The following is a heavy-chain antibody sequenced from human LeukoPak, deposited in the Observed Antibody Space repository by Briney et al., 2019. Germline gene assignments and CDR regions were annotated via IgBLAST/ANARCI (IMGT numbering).Heavy chain of an antibody. Sequence: GGSLGLSCVASGFTFNTYSMNWVRQAPGKGLEWVSGISGTTSGTYYADSVKGRFTISRDNSKNTLFLQVNSLRAEDTAVYYCAKVRTYFYHGLDVWGQGTTVTVSS. CDR2: ISGTTSGT. J-gene: IGHJ6*02. D-gene: IGHD1-14*01. V-gene: IGHV3-23*01. CDR3: AKVRTYFYHGLDV. CDR1: GFTFNTYS.